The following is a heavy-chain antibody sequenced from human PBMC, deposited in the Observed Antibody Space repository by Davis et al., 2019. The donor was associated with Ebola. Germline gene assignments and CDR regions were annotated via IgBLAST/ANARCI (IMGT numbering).Heavy chain of an antibody. D-gene: IGHD4-17*01. CDR2: ISGSGGST. CDR3: AKKRYADYKSAFDI. CDR1: GFTFSSYA. J-gene: IGHJ3*02. Sequence: GESLKISCAASGFTFSSYAMSWVRQAPGKGLEWVSTISGSGGSTYYADSVTGRFTISRDNSKNTLYLQMNSLRAEDTAVYYCAKKRYADYKSAFDIWGQGTMVTVSS. V-gene: IGHV3-23*01.